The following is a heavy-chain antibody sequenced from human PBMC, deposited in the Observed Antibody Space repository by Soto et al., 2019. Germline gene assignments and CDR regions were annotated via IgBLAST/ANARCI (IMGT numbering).Heavy chain of an antibody. V-gene: IGHV3-33*01. D-gene: IGHD3-10*01. J-gene: IGHJ4*02. CDR2: IWYDGSNN. Sequence: QVHLVESGGGVVQPGRSLRLSCAASGFTFSSYGMHWVRQAPGKGLEWVAVIWYDGSNNHYADSVKGRFTISRDNSKNTLYLQMNSLRAEDTAVYYCASDRDGALEYWGQGTLVPVSS. CDR1: GFTFSSYG. CDR3: ASDRDGALEY.